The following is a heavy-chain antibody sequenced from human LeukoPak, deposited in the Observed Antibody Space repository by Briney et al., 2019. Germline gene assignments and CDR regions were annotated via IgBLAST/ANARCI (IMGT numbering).Heavy chain of an antibody. J-gene: IGHJ4*02. D-gene: IGHD1-26*01. CDR2: INHSGST. CDR1: GGSFSGYY. Sequence: SETLSLTCAVYGGSFSGYYWSWIRQPPGKGLEWIGEINHSGSTNYNPSLKSRVTISVDTSKNQFSLKLSSVTAADTAVYYCARGGGRTLRTRPFDYWGQGTLVTVSP. V-gene: IGHV4-34*01. CDR3: ARGGGRTLRTRPFDY.